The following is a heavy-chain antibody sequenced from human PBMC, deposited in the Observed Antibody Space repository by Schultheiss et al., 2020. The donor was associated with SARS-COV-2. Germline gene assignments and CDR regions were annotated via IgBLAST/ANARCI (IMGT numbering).Heavy chain of an antibody. Sequence: GGSLRLSCAASGFTFTNYWMNWFRQAPGKGLEWVSYISSSGSTIYYADSVKGRFTISRDNAKNSLYLQMNSLRAEDTAVYYCARWPTLDTAMVQVGYYYYYYGMDVWGQGTTVTVSS. CDR2: ISSSGSTI. CDR3: ARWPTLDTAMVQVGYYYYYYGMDV. CDR1: GFTFTNYW. D-gene: IGHD5-18*01. J-gene: IGHJ6*02. V-gene: IGHV3-48*04.